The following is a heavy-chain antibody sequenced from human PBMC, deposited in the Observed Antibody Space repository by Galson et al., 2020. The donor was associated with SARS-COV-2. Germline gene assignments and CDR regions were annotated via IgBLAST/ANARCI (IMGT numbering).Heavy chain of an antibody. CDR2: ILKNGHT. Sequence: SETLSLTCTVSGDSMSSGNNYWSWIRQPAGKGLEWIGLILKNGHTDYNPSLKSRLTMSMDASKNQFSLSLSSVTAADTAVYYCARPHYASGSPGRHAFDIWGQGTMVTVSS. CDR1: GDSMSSGNNY. D-gene: IGHD3-10*01. J-gene: IGHJ3*02. V-gene: IGHV4-61*02. CDR3: ARPHYASGSPGRHAFDI.